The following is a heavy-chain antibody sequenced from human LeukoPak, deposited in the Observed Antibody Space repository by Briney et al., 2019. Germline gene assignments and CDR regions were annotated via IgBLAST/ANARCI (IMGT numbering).Heavy chain of an antibody. V-gene: IGHV4-34*01. Sequence: SETLSLTCAVYGGSFSGYYWSWIRQPPGKGLEWIGEINHSGSTNYNPSLKSRVTISVDTSKNQFSLKLGSVTAADTAVYYCAMASYGSGRFDYWGQGTLVTVSS. CDR1: GGSFSGYY. J-gene: IGHJ4*02. D-gene: IGHD5-18*01. CDR2: INHSGST. CDR3: AMASYGSGRFDY.